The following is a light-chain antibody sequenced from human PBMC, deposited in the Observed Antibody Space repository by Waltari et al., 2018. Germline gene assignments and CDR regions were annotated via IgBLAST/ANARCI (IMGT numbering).Light chain of an antibody. V-gene: IGLV1-44*01. CDR2: GND. CDR1: TFNIGSNS. J-gene: IGLJ1*01. Sequence: SMVTQPPSPSGTPGQRVTISCSGSTFNIGSNSVCWFQQLPGTAPKLLIYGNDHRPSGVPDRFSGSKSGTSASLAISGLQSEDEADYYCATWDGSQRVFGTGTKVTVL. CDR3: ATWDGSQRV.